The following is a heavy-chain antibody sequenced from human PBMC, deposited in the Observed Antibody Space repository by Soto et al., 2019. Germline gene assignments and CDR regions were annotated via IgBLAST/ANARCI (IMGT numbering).Heavy chain of an antibody. V-gene: IGHV3-23*01. D-gene: IGHD2-8*01. CDR3: AQSTIGTNGPISY. CDR2: ISAGGAST. Sequence: GGSLRLSCAASGFTFNNYAMSWVRQAPGEGLEWVSLISAGGASTYYGDSVKGRFNISRDDSQNTLYLQMNSLRVEDTALYYCAQSTIGTNGPISYWGQGTLVTVSS. J-gene: IGHJ4*02. CDR1: GFTFNNYA.